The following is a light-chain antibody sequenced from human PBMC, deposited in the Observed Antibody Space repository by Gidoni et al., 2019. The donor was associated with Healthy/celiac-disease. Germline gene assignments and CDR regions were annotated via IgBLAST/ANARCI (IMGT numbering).Light chain of an antibody. V-gene: IGKV3-15*01. CDR2: AS. Sequence: EIVMTQSPATLSVSPGERATLSCRASQSVSSNLAWYQQKPGASTRATGIPARFSGSGSGTDFTLTIGSLQSGDFAVYYCQQYNNWPPRYTFGQXTELEIK. CDR1: QSVSSN. CDR3: QQYNNWPPRYT. J-gene: IGKJ2*01.